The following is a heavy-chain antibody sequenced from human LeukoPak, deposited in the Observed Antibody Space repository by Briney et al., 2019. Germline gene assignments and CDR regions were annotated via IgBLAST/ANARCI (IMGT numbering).Heavy chain of an antibody. V-gene: IGHV7-4-1*02. Sequence: ASVKVSCKASGYAFTTYAIDWVRQAPGQGLEWMGWINTNTGNPSYAQGFAGRFVFSLDTSVSTAYLQITSLKAEDTAVYYCARGPTGTIDYWGQGTLVTVSS. D-gene: IGHD1-1*01. J-gene: IGHJ4*02. CDR2: INTNTGNP. CDR1: GYAFTTYA. CDR3: ARGPTGTIDY.